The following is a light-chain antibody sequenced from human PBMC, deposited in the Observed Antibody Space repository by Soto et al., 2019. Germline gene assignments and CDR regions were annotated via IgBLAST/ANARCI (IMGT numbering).Light chain of an antibody. CDR3: QSYDSSLSGYVV. J-gene: IGLJ2*01. Sequence: QSVLTQPPSVSGAPGQRVTISCTGSSSNIGAGYDVHWYQQLPGTPRKLLIYGNSNRPSGVPDRISGSKSGTSASLAITGLQAEDEADDYCQSYDSSLSGYVVFGGGTKLTVL. V-gene: IGLV1-40*01. CDR1: SSNIGAGYD. CDR2: GNS.